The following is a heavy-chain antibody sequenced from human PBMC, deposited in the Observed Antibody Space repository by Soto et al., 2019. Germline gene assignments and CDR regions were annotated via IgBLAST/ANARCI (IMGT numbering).Heavy chain of an antibody. Sequence: QLVLQESGPGVVKPSETLSLTCSVSGDSITSSRYYWGWIRQTPQTVLEWIGSSYYSGSTFYNPSLKNRVTVSVETSKNQFSLKLTSVSAADKSLYFCARQTASIVRQGDFDYWGQGTLVTVSS. CDR3: ARQTASIVRQGDFDY. CDR2: SYYSGST. J-gene: IGHJ4*02. V-gene: IGHV4-39*01. CDR1: GDSITSSRYY. D-gene: IGHD2-2*01.